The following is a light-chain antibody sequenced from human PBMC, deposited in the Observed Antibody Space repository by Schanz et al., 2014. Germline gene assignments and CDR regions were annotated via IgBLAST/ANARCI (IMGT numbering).Light chain of an antibody. V-gene: IGKV3-20*01. CDR3: QQYGSSPPYT. J-gene: IGKJ2*01. CDR1: ESVYGSY. Sequence: EIVLTQSPGTLSLSPGERATLSCRASESVYGSYLAWYQQKAGQSPRLLIYGASRRATGIPDRFSGSGSGTDFTLTISRLEAEDFAVYYCQQYGSSPPYTFGQGTKLEIK. CDR2: GAS.